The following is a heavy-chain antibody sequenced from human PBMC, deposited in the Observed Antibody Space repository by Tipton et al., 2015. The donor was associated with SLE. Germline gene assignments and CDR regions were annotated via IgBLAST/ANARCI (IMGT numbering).Heavy chain of an antibody. D-gene: IGHD1-26*01. Sequence: TLSLTCAVYGGSFSDYYWSWIRQTPGKGLEWIGEINHSGSTNYNPSLKSRVAISVDTSKNQFSLKLTSVTAADTAVYYCARTLGAIAHTVYDAFDIWGQGKMVTVSS. V-gene: IGHV4-34*01. CDR2: INHSGST. CDR1: GGSFSDYY. J-gene: IGHJ3*02. CDR3: ARTLGAIAHTVYDAFDI.